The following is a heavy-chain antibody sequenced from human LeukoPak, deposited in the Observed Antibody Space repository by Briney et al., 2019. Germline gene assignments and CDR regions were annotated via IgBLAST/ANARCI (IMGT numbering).Heavy chain of an antibody. CDR2: ISWNSGSI. D-gene: IGHD6-13*01. CDR1: GFTFDDHA. Sequence: GRSLRLSCAASGFTFDDHAMHWVRRAPGKGLEWVSGISWNSGSIGYADSVKGRFTISRDNAKNSLYLQMNSLRAEDTALYYCAKVRPSSSWYDGFDYWGQGTLVTVSS. CDR3: AKVRPSSSWYDGFDY. V-gene: IGHV3-9*01. J-gene: IGHJ4*02.